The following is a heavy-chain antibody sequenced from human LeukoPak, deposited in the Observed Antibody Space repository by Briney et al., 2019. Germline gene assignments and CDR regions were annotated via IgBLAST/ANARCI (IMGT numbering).Heavy chain of an antibody. CDR3: AKSNGYGLVDI. D-gene: IGHD3-10*01. Sequence: SETLSLTCTVSGGSISGSSYYWGWIRQPPGKGLEWIGSIYYSGSTYYNPSLKSRLTISVDTSKNQFSLKLNSVTAADTAVYYCAKSNGYGLVDIWGRGTMVTVSS. CDR2: IYYSGST. V-gene: IGHV4-39*07. CDR1: GGSISGSSYY. J-gene: IGHJ3*02.